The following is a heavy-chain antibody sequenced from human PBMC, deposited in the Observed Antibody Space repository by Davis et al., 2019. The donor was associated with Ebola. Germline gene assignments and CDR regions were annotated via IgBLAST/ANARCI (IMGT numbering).Heavy chain of an antibody. CDR2: IFPGDSDT. Sequence: PGGSLRLSCETSGFTFTTHWIAWVRQMPGKGLEWMGMIFPGDSDTRYSPPLRGQVTISADKSNNVAYLQWNSLKASDTAMYYCAKLSQAWWHDSWFDSWGQGTLVTVSS. J-gene: IGHJ5*01. CDR3: AKLSQAWWHDSWFDS. V-gene: IGHV5-51*01. CDR1: GFTFTTHW. D-gene: IGHD2-8*02.